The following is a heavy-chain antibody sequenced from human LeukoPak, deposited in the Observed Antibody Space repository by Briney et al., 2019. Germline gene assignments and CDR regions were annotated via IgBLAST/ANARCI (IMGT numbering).Heavy chain of an antibody. J-gene: IGHJ6*02. CDR1: GYSVSSGYF. Sequence: SETLSLTCTVSGYSVSSGYFWGWTRQPPGKGLGWIGSIYHSGTTYYNPSLQSRVIISVDTSQNQFSLKLSSVTAADTAVYYCARHRYSSGWYGGYYYYGMDVWGQGTTVTVSS. CDR2: IYHSGTT. D-gene: IGHD6-19*01. CDR3: ARHRYSSGWYGGYYYYGMDV. V-gene: IGHV4-38-2*02.